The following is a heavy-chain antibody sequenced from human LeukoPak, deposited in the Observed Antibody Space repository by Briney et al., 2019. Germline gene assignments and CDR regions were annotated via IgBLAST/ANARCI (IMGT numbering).Heavy chain of an antibody. CDR3: ASKIGMAGPFDY. D-gene: IGHD5-24*01. Sequence: GGSLRLSCAASGFTFSSYSMNWVRQAPGKGLEWVSSISSSSSYIYYADSVKGRFAISRDNSKNTLYLQMNSLRAEDTAVYYCASKIGMAGPFDYWGQGTLVTVSS. CDR2: ISSSSSYI. V-gene: IGHV3-21*01. J-gene: IGHJ4*02. CDR1: GFTFSSYS.